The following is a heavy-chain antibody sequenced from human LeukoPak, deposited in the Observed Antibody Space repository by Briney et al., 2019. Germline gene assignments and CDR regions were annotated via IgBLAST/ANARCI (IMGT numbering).Heavy chain of an antibody. CDR2: INQSGST. CDR3: ARGLFYGDYVSYYYYMDV. J-gene: IGHJ6*03. CDR1: GGSFSGYY. Sequence: SETLSLTCAVYGGSFSGYYWSWIRQPPGKGLEWIGEINQSGSTNYNPSLKSRVTISVDTSKNQFSLKLSSVTAADTAVYYCARGLFYGDYVSYYYYMDVWGKGTTVTVSS. D-gene: IGHD4-17*01. V-gene: IGHV4-34*01.